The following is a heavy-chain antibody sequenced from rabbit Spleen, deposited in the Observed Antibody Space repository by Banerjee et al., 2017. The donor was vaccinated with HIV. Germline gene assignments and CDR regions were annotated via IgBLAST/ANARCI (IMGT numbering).Heavy chain of an antibody. CDR2: INAVTGKA. Sequence: QSLEESGGDLVKPGASLTLTCTASGVSFSGDSYMCWVRQAPGKGLEWIACINAVTGKAVYASWAKGRFTFSKTSSTTVTLQMTSLTAADTATYFCARDAATSFSSYGMDLWGPGTLVTVS. CDR1: GVSFSGDSY. CDR3: ARDAATSFSSYGMDL. V-gene: IGHV1S40*01. J-gene: IGHJ6*01. D-gene: IGHD8-1*01.